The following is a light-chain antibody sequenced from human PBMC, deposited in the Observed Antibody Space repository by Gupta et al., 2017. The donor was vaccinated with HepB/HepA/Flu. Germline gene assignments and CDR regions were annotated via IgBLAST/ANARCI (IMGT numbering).Light chain of an antibody. CDR1: SSAVGSYNH. CDR3: CAYADSNTFWV. J-gene: IGLJ3*02. CDR2: EVS. Sequence: QSALSQPASVSGSPGRSNTISCTGPSSAVGSYNHLPLYQQHPGKAPKLMIYEVSKRPSGVSNRFSGSKSGNTASLTISGLQAEDEADYYCCAYADSNTFWVFGGGTKLPVL. V-gene: IGLV2-23*02.